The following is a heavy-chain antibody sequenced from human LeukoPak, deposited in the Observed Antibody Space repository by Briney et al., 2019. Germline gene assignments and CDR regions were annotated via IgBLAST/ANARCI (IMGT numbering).Heavy chain of an antibody. CDR1: GFTFSSYG. J-gene: IGHJ4*02. D-gene: IGHD2-8*01. V-gene: IGHV3-23*01. CDR2: ISGSGGST. Sequence: GGTLRLSCAASGFTFSSYGMSWVRQAPGKGLEWVSAISGSGGSTYYADSVKGRFTISRDNSKNTLYLQMNSLRAEDTAVYYCARGKWYFDYWGQGTLVTVSS. CDR3: ARGKWYFDY.